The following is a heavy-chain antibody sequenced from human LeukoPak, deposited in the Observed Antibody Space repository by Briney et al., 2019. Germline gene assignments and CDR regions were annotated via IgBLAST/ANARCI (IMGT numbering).Heavy chain of an antibody. V-gene: IGHV3-49*04. CDR2: IRSKAYGGTT. CDR3: TRDGKQQLVVGTYYYYYYMDV. CDR1: GFTFGDYA. D-gene: IGHD6-13*01. Sequence: PGGSLRLSCTASGFTFGDYAMSWVRQAPGKGLEWVGFIRSKAYGGTTEYAASVKGRFTISRDDSKSIAYLQMNSLKTEDTAVYYCTRDGKQQLVVGTYYYYYYMDVWGKGTTVTISS. J-gene: IGHJ6*03.